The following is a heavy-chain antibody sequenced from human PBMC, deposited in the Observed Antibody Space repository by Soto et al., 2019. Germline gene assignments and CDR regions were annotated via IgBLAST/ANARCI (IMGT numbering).Heavy chain of an antibody. J-gene: IGHJ6*02. CDR3: TRDLPHTVTTTYYDYYGMDV. D-gene: IGHD4-4*01. CDR1: GFTFGDYA. CDR2: IRSKAYGGTT. Sequence: GGSLRLSCTASGFTFGDYAMSWVRQAPGKGLEWVGFIRSKAYGGTTEYAASVKGRFTISRDDSKSIAYLQMNSLKTEDTAVYYCTRDLPHTVTTTYYDYYGMDVWGQGTTVTVSS. V-gene: IGHV3-49*04.